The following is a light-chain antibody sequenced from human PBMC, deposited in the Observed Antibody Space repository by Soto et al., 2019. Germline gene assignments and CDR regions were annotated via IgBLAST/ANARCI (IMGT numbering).Light chain of an antibody. Sequence: EIVLTRSPGTLSLSPGERATLSCRASQSVSSSYLAWYQQKPGQGPRLLIYGASSRATGIPDRFRGSGSGTDFTLTISRLEPEDFAVYYCQQYAGSPKTFGQGTRWIS. CDR3: QQYAGSPKT. V-gene: IGKV3-20*01. CDR2: GAS. J-gene: IGKJ1*01. CDR1: QSVSSSY.